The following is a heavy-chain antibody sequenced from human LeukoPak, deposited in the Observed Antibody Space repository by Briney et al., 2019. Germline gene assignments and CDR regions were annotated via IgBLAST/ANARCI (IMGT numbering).Heavy chain of an antibody. CDR2: IISSSSTI. CDR3: ARDLYSSSWYDY. J-gene: IGHJ4*02. V-gene: IGHV3-48*04. CDR1: GFTFSSYS. Sequence: GGSLRLSCAASGFTFSSYSMNWVRQAPGKGLEWVSYIISSSSTIYYADSVKGRFTISRDNAKNSLYLQMNSLRAEDTAVYYCARDLYSSSWYDYWGQGTLVTVSS. D-gene: IGHD6-13*01.